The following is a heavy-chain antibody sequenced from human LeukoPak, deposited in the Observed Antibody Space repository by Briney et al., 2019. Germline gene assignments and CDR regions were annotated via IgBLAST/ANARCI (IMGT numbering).Heavy chain of an antibody. Sequence: ASVKVSCKASGYTFTSYGISWVRQAPGQGLEWMGWISAYNGNTNYAQKLQGRVTMTTDTSTSTAYMELRSLRSDDTAVYYCARDRRYCSGGSCYFSFDYWGQGTLVTVSS. CDR3: ARDRRYCSGGSCYFSFDY. J-gene: IGHJ4*02. CDR1: GYTFTSYG. CDR2: ISAYNGNT. V-gene: IGHV1-18*01. D-gene: IGHD2-15*01.